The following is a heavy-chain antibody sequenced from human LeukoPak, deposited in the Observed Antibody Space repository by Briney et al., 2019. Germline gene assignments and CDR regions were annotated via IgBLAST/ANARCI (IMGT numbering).Heavy chain of an antibody. CDR3: ARTPRITMIVVVPFDY. CDR2: INPSGGST. V-gene: IGHV1-46*01. Sequence: ASVKVSCKASGGTFSSYAISWVRQAPGQGLEWMGIINPSGGSTSYAQKFQGRVTMTRDTSTSTVYMELSSLRSEDTAVYYCARTPRITMIVVVPFDYWGQGTLVTVSS. D-gene: IGHD3-22*01. J-gene: IGHJ4*02. CDR1: GGTFSSYA.